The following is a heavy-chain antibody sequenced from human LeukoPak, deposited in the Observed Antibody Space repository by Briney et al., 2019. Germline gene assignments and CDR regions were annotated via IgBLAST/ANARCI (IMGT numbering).Heavy chain of an antibody. J-gene: IGHJ4*02. Sequence: GASVKVSCKASGYTFTGYYMHWVRQAPGQGLEWMGWINPNSGGTNYAQKFQGRVTMTEDTSTDTAYMELSSLRSEDTAVYYCATVRFGEFGGHFDYWGQGTLVTVSS. CDR1: GYTFTGYY. D-gene: IGHD3-10*01. CDR3: ATVRFGEFGGHFDY. CDR2: INPNSGGT. V-gene: IGHV1-2*02.